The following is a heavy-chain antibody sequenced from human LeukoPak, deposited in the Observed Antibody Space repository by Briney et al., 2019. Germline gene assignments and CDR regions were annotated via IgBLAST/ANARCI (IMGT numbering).Heavy chain of an antibody. CDR1: GFTFDDYG. Sequence: PGRSLRLSCAASGFTFDDYGMSWVRQAPGKGLEWVSGINWNGGSTGYADSVKGRFTISRDNAKNSLYLQMNSLRAEDTALYHCARVLKNYYGSGSYYSDYWGQGTLVTVSS. V-gene: IGHV3-20*01. CDR2: INWNGGST. J-gene: IGHJ4*02. CDR3: ARVLKNYYGSGSYYSDY. D-gene: IGHD3-10*01.